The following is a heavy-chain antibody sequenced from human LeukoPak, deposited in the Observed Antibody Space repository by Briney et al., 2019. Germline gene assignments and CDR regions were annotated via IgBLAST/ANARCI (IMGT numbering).Heavy chain of an antibody. J-gene: IGHJ4*02. CDR1: GGSISSYS. CDR3: ARDDGRRYPDY. V-gene: IGHV4-59*01. D-gene: IGHD1-1*01. CDR2: IYYSGST. Sequence: SETLFLTCTVSGGSISSYSWSWIRQPPGKGLEWIGYIYYSGSTNYNPSPKSRVTTSVDTSKNQFSLKLSSVTAADTAVYYCARDDGRRYPDYWGQGTLGTVSS.